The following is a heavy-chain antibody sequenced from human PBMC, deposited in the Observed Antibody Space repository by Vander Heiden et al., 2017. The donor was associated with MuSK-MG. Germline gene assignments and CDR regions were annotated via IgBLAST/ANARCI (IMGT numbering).Heavy chain of an antibody. J-gene: IGHJ4*02. V-gene: IGHV3-53*04. CDR2: IYSGGST. CDR3: ARERGDIQQSYFDY. Sequence: EVQLVASGGGLVQPGGSLRLSCAASGFTVSSNYMSWVRQAPGKGLEWVSVIYSGGSTYYTNSVKGRFTISRDNSKNTLYLQINSRRPEDTAVYYCARERGDIQQSYFDYWGQGTLVTVSS. D-gene: IGHD2-21*02. CDR1: GFTVSSNY.